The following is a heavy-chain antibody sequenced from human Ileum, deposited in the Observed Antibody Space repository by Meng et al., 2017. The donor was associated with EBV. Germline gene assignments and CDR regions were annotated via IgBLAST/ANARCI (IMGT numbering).Heavy chain of an antibody. D-gene: IGHD3-10*01. CDR1: GGSISSSNYY. CDR3: ARRRGGSGRDC. J-gene: IGHJ4*02. V-gene: IGHV4-39*01. CDR2: IYHSGST. Sequence: QLQLQESGPGLVKPSEXLSLPCTVSGGSISSSNYYWDWIRQPPGKGLEWIGAIYHSGSTSYNPSLQSRVTMFVDTSKNQFSLMLTSVTATDTAVYYCARRRGGSGRDCWDQGTLVTVAS.